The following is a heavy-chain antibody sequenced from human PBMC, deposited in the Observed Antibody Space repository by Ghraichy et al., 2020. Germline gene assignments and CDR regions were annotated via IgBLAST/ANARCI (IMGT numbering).Heavy chain of an antibody. Sequence: GGSLRLSCATSGFTFSSYALSWVRQAPGKGLEWVSTVSGSGSITNYRDSVKGRFTISRDNFKNTLHLQMNSLGAEDTAEYYCAKGLNWGPRWDSSDHGFVIWGQGTTVTVSS. V-gene: IGHV3-23*01. CDR1: GFTFSSYA. CDR2: VSGSGSIT. J-gene: IGHJ3*02. D-gene: IGHD3-22*01. CDR3: AKGLNWGPRWDSSDHGFVI.